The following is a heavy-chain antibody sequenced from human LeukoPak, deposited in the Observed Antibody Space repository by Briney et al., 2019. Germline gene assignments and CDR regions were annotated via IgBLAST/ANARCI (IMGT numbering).Heavy chain of an antibody. Sequence: GGSLRLSCGASGFTFSTYTMNWVRQAPGQGLEWVSTISRDRTYIYYAESVKGRFTISRDDTKNSLYLQMNSLRAEDTAVYYCARGDVGGTSYFDYWGQGTLVTVSP. CDR3: ARGDVGGTSYFDY. J-gene: IGHJ4*02. CDR1: GFTFSTYT. D-gene: IGHD1-7*01. V-gene: IGHV3-21*01. CDR2: ISRDRTYI.